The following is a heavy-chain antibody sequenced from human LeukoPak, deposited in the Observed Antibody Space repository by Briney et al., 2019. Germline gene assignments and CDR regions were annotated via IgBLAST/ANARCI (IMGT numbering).Heavy chain of an antibody. CDR2: IRYDGGNK. Sequence: PGGSLRLSCAASGFKLSSYGMHWVRQAPGKGLEWVAFIRYDGGNKYYADSVKGRFTISRDNSKNTLYLQMNSLRAEDTAVYYCARDPYSGGYGDYYYYYMDVWGKGTTVTISS. V-gene: IGHV3-30*02. CDR3: ARDPYSGGYGDYYYYYMDV. D-gene: IGHD1-26*01. CDR1: GFKLSSYG. J-gene: IGHJ6*03.